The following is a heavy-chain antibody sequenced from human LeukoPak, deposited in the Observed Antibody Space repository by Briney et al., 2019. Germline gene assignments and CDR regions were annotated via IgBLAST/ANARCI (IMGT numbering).Heavy chain of an antibody. D-gene: IGHD5-12*01. CDR3: ARDPGATPYDY. J-gene: IGHJ4*02. CDR2: INERGSER. V-gene: IGHV3-7*03. Sequence: GGSLRLSCATSGFTFSSDWMNWVRQAPGKGLEWVASINERGSERYYVDSVKGRFTISRDNSKNTLYLQMNSLRAEDTAVYYCARDPGATPYDYWGQGTLVTVSS. CDR1: GFTFSSDW.